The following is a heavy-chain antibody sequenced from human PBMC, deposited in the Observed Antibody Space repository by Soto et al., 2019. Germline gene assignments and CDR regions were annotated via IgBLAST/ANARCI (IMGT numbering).Heavy chain of an antibody. CDR1: GYTFTSYD. V-gene: IGHV1-8*01. CDR2: MNPNSGNT. CDR3: AREGTRTLWLAKTYDAFDI. Sequence: ASVKVSCKASGYTFTSYDINWVRQATGQGLEWMGWMNPNSGNTGYAQKFQGRVTMTRNTSISTAYMELSSLRSEDTAVYYCAREGTRTLWLAKTYDAFDIWGQGTIVSVSS. J-gene: IGHJ3*02. D-gene: IGHD6-19*01.